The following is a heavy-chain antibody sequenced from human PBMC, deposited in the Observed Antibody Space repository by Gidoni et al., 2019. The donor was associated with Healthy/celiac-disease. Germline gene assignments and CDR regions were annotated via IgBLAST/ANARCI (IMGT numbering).Heavy chain of an antibody. D-gene: IGHD3-3*01. V-gene: IGHV3-11*01. CDR2: ISSSGSTI. CDR3: ARDLSSRAYYDFWGAGFDP. Sequence: QVQLVESGGGLVKPGGSLRLSCAASGFTFSAYYMSWIRQAPGKGLEWVSYISSSGSTIYYADSVKGRFTISRDNAKNSLYLQMNSLRAEDTAVYYCARDLSSRAYYDFWGAGFDPWGQGTLVTVSS. CDR1: GFTFSAYY. J-gene: IGHJ5*02.